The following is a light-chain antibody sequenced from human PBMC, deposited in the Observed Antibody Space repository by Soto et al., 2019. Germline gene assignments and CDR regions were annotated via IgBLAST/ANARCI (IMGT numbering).Light chain of an antibody. V-gene: IGLV2-14*01. CDR2: EVS. Sequence: QSVLTQPASVSGSPGQSITLSCTGTSSDVGDYNYVSWYQQHPGKAPRLIIYEVSYRPSGVSNRFSSSKSGNTASLTISGLQAEDEADYYCSSYASSSTWVFGGGTQLTVL. J-gene: IGLJ3*02. CDR3: SSYASSSTWV. CDR1: SSDVGDYNY.